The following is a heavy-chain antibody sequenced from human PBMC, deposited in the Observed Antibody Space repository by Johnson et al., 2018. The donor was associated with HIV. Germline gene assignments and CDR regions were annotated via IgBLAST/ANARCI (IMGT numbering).Heavy chain of an antibody. CDR2: IWYYRSKE. D-gene: IGHD1-7*01. Sequence: QVQLVESGGGVVQPGGSLRLSCAASGFTISPYGMHWVRQAPGKGLEWVAFIWYYRSKEYYADSVKGRFTISRDNSKNTLYLQMNSLRVEDTAIYYCARGGTESVGYHPAAHFLSAFDIWGQGTMVTVSS. J-gene: IGHJ3*02. V-gene: IGHV3-30*02. CDR1: GFTISPYG. CDR3: ARGGTESVGYHPAAHFLSAFDI.